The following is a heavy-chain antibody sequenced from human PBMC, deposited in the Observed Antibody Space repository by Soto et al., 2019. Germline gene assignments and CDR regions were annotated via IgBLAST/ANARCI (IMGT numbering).Heavy chain of an antibody. CDR1: VVSVRRFY. J-gene: IGHJ4*02. CDR2: IYNGGNT. Sequence: QVQLQESGPGLVKPSETLSLTCTVSVVSVRRFYYSWVRQSPGKGLEWIGNIYNGGNTNYNPSLKSRVAIFVDTSKNQLSVNLTSMTAADTAIYYCVQTTGWPGFDFCGQGILVTVSS. CDR3: VQTTGWPGFDF. V-gene: IGHV4-59*02. D-gene: IGHD6-19*01.